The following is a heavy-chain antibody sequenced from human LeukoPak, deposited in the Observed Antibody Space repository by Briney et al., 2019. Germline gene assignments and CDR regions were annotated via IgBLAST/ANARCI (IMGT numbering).Heavy chain of an antibody. Sequence: PGGSLRLSCAASGFTFSSHWMSWVRQAPGKGLEWVANIGQDGSEIYYVDSVKGRFTISRDNAENSLYLQMNSLRAEDTAVYYCARGWSYHDYWGQGTLVTVSS. CDR1: GFTFSSHW. J-gene: IGHJ4*02. V-gene: IGHV3-7*04. CDR3: ARGWSYHDY. CDR2: IGQDGSEI. D-gene: IGHD1-26*01.